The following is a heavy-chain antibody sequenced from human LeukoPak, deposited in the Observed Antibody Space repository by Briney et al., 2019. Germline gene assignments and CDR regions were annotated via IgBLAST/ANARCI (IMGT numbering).Heavy chain of an antibody. CDR1: GGSIISDNYY. J-gene: IGHJ4*02. V-gene: IGHV4-61*02. CDR2: IYGSGTT. Sequence: SETLSLTCNVSGGSIISDNYYWSWSRQSAGKGLEWIGRIYGSGTTNYNPSLRSRVTLTIDTSNHEFSLSLSSVTAADTAVYYCARIIVEAVDYWGQGTLVTVSS. CDR3: ARIIVEAVDY. D-gene: IGHD1-26*01.